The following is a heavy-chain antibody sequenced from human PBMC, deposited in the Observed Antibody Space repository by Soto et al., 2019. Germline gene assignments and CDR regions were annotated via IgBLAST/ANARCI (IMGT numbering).Heavy chain of an antibody. D-gene: IGHD6-19*01. CDR2: INVGNGNT. CDR1: GYTYISYS. CDR3: AGEKWGSGCRWLDP. Sequence: GASVKVSCKASGYTYISYSMHWVRQAPGQRLEWMGWINVGNGNTKYSQNFQGRVTINQDTSASTAYMELSSLTSEDTAVYYCAGEKWGSGCRWLDPWGQGTLVTVSS. J-gene: IGHJ5*02. V-gene: IGHV1-3*01.